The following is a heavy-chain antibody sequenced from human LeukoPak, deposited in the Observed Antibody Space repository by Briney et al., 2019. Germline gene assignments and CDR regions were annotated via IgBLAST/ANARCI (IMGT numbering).Heavy chain of an antibody. CDR1: GFTFSSYG. V-gene: IGHV3-30*03. CDR3: AREGYYGSGSPPSLYFDY. J-gene: IGHJ4*02. CDR2: ISYDGSNK. Sequence: GRSLRLSCAASGFTFSSYGMHWVRQAPGKGLEWVAVISYDGSNKYYADSVKGRFTISRDNSRSTLYLQMNSLRPEDTAIYYCAREGYYGSGSPPSLYFDYWGQGTLVTVSS. D-gene: IGHD3-10*01.